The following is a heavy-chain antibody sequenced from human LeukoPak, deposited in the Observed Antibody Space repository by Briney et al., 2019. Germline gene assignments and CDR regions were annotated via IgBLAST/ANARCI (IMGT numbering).Heavy chain of an antibody. V-gene: IGHV3-11*04. J-gene: IGHJ3*02. CDR2: ISSSGSTI. CDR1: GFTFSDYY. D-gene: IGHD2-2*03. Sequence: PAGSLRLSCAASGFTFSDYYMSWLRQAPGKGLEWVSYISSSGSTIYYADPVKGRSTISRDNAKNSLYLQMNSLRAEDTAVYYCARDRRGYSYAFDIGGQGTMVTVSS. CDR3: ARDRRGYSYAFDI.